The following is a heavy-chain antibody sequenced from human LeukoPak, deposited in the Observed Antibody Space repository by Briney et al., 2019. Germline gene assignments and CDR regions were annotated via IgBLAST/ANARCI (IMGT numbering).Heavy chain of an antibody. Sequence: GGSLRLSCAASGFTFSSYGMHWVRQAPGKGLEWVAVISYDGSNKYYADSVKGRFTISRDNSKNTLYPQMNSLRAEDTAVYYCAKSPIGYWGDFYYGMDVWGKGTTVTVSS. CDR1: GFTFSSYG. J-gene: IGHJ6*04. CDR2: ISYDGSNK. D-gene: IGHD2-15*01. V-gene: IGHV3-30*18. CDR3: AKSPIGYWGDFYYGMDV.